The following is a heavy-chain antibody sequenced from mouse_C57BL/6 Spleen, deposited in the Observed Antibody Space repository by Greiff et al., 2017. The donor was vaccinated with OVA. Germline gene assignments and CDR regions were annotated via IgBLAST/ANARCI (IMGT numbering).Heavy chain of an antibody. J-gene: IGHJ1*03. D-gene: IGHD2-4*01. Sequence: EVKVVESGDGLVKPGGSLRLSCAASGFTFSSYAMSWVRQTPEKRLEWVAYISSGGDYIYYADTVKGRFTISRDTARNTLYLQISILKSEDTAMYYGTRDRYYDYDGGYFDVWGTGTTVTVSS. V-gene: IGHV5-9-1*02. CDR2: ISSGGDYI. CDR3: TRDRYYDYDGGYFDV. CDR1: GFTFSSYA.